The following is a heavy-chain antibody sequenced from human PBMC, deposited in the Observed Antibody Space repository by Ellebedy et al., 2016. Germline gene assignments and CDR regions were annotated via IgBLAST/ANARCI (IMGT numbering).Heavy chain of an antibody. Sequence: GESLKISXAASGFTFSDYYMSWIRQAPGKGLEWISYVSSSSIYTSNADSVKGRFTISRDNAKNSLYLQMNSLRAEDTAIYYCARGFQFGRYFDLWGRGTLVTVSS. CDR1: GFTFSDYY. D-gene: IGHD3-10*01. V-gene: IGHV3-11*05. CDR2: VSSSSIYT. CDR3: ARGFQFGRYFDL. J-gene: IGHJ2*01.